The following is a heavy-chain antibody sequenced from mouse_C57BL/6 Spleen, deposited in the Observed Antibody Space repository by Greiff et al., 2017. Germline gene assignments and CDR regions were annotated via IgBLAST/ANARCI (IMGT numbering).Heavy chain of an antibody. D-gene: IGHD1-3*01. Sequence: VQLQQSGPELVKPGASVKLSCKASGYSFTGYYMNWVKQSPEKSLEWIGEINPSTGGTTYNQKFKAKATLTVDKSSSTAYMQLKSLTSEDSAVYYCARSKSSSYFDYWGQGTTLTVSS. CDR3: ARSKSSSYFDY. CDR2: INPSTGGT. J-gene: IGHJ2*01. V-gene: IGHV1-42*01. CDR1: GYSFTGYY.